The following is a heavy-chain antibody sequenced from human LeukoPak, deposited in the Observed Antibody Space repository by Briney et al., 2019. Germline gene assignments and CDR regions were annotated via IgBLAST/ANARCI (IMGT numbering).Heavy chain of an antibody. D-gene: IGHD1-20*01. CDR3: AKDYHPGITGTSPADY. J-gene: IGHJ4*02. Sequence: GESLRLSCAASGFPFSTYWMSWVRQAPGKGLEWVANINQDGTEKYYVDSVKGRFTISRDYAKNSLYLQMNSLRAEDTAVYYCAKDYHPGITGTSPADYWGQGTLVTVSS. V-gene: IGHV3-7*03. CDR2: INQDGTEK. CDR1: GFPFSTYW.